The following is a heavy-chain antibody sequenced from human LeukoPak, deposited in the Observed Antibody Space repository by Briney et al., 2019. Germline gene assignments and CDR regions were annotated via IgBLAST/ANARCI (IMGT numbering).Heavy chain of an antibody. J-gene: IGHJ4*02. CDR2: IIGGGGST. CDR3: AKGGYGDYFHYFDY. CDR1: GFPFSSHG. Sequence: GGSLRLSCAASGFPFSSHGMSWVRQAPGKGLEWVSGIIGGGGSTYYADSVKGRFTISRDNSKNTLYLQMNSLRAEDTAVYYCAKGGYGDYFHYFDYWGQGTLVTVSS. D-gene: IGHD4-17*01. V-gene: IGHV3-23*01.